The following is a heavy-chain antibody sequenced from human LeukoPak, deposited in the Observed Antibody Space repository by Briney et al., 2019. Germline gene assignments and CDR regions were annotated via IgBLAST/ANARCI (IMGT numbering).Heavy chain of an antibody. Sequence: GGSLRLSCAASGFTLSSYGMHWVRQAPGKGLEWVAFIRYDGSNKYYADSVKGRFTISRDNAKNSLYLQMNSLRAEDTTVYYCARAYFDEYYFDYWGQGTLVTVSS. V-gene: IGHV3-30*02. J-gene: IGHJ4*02. CDR1: GFTLSSYG. CDR2: IRYDGSNK. CDR3: ARAYFDEYYFDY. D-gene: IGHD3-9*01.